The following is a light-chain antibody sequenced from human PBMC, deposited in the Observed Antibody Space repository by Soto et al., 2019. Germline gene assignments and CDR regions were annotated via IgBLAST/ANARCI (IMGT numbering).Light chain of an antibody. J-gene: IGKJ1*01. V-gene: IGKV3-20*01. CDR2: GAS. Sequence: EIVLTQSPGTLSLSPGERATLSCRASQSVRSSYLAWYQQKAGQAPRLLIYGASSRATGIPDRFSGSGSGTDFTLTISRLEPEDFALFYCQQYGSSPQTLGQGTKVDI. CDR1: QSVRSSY. CDR3: QQYGSSPQT.